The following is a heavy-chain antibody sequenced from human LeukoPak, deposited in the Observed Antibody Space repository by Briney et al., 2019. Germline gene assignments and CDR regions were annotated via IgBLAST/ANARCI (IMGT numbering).Heavy chain of an antibody. V-gene: IGHV3-30*18. J-gene: IGHJ3*02. CDR2: ISYDGNNK. Sequence: SGGSLRLSCAASGFSFSSSGMHWVRQAPGKGLEWVAVISYDGNNKFYADSVKGRFTISRDNSKNTLYLQMNSLRAEDTAVYYCAKNELLWFGEFDAFDIWGQGTMVTVSS. D-gene: IGHD3-10*01. CDR1: GFSFSSSG. CDR3: AKNELLWFGEFDAFDI.